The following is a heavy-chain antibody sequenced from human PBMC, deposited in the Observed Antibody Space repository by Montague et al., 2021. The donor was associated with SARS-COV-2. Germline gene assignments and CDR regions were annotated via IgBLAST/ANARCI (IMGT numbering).Heavy chain of an antibody. Sequence: SETLSLTCAVYGGSFSGYYWSWIRQPPGKGLEWIGEINHSGSTNYNPSLKSRVTISADTSKNQFSLELSSVTAADTAVYYCAGGSGCSGGSCYSEWDPYYYYGMDVWGQGTTVTVSS. CDR2: INHSGST. D-gene: IGHD2-15*01. CDR3: AGGSGCSGGSCYSEWDPYYYYGMDV. J-gene: IGHJ6*02. CDR1: GGSFSGYY. V-gene: IGHV4-34*01.